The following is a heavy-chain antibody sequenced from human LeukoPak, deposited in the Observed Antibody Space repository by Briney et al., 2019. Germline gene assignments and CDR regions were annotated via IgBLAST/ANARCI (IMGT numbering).Heavy chain of an antibody. J-gene: IGHJ4*02. V-gene: IGHV1-8*01. D-gene: IGHD3-22*01. CDR3: ARVVVISTTVYYFDY. Sequence: ASVKVSCKASGSTFTSYDINWVRQATGQGLEWMGWMNPNSGNTGYAQKFQGRLTMTRNTSISTAYMELSSLRSEDTAVYYCARVVVISTTVYYFDYWGQGTLVTVSS. CDR1: GSTFTSYD. CDR2: MNPNSGNT.